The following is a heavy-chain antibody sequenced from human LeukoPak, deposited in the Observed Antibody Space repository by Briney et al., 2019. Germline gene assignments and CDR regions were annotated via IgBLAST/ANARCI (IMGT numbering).Heavy chain of an antibody. CDR1: GYSISSGYY. D-gene: IGHD4-17*01. CDR2: IYYSGSI. Sequence: SETLSLTCTVSGYSISSGYYWGWIRQPPGKGLEWIGSIYYSGSIYYNPSLKSRVTISVDTSKNQFSLKLSSVTAADTAVYYCARLYGDYQYYFDYWGQGTLVTVSS. J-gene: IGHJ4*02. V-gene: IGHV4-38-2*02. CDR3: ARLYGDYQYYFDY.